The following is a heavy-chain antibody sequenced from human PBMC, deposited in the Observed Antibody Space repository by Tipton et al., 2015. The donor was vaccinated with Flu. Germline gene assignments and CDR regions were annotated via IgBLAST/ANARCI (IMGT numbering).Heavy chain of an antibody. CDR2: ISGSGGST. J-gene: IGHJ4*02. CDR3: ARAVGSSSSY. V-gene: IGHV3-23*01. CDR1: GITFSSYA. D-gene: IGHD6-6*01. Sequence: SLRLSCTASGITFSSYAMSWVRQAPGKGLEWVSGISGSGGSTYSADSVKGRFTISRDNAKNSLYLLMNSLRVDDTAVYYCARAVGSSSSYWGQGTLVTVSS.